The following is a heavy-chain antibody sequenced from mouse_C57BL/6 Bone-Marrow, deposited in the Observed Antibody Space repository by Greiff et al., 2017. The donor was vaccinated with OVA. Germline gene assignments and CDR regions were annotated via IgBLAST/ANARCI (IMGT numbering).Heavy chain of an antibody. D-gene: IGHD4-1*01. CDR2: IWRGGST. CDR1: GFSLTSYG. V-gene: IGHV2-5*01. J-gene: IGHJ1*03. CDR3: AKSELGWYFDV. Sequence: QVQLKESGPGLVQPSQSLSITCTVSGFSLTSYGVHWVRQSPGKGLEWLGVIWRGGSTDYNAAFMSRLSITQDNSKSQVFFKMNSLQADDTAIYYCAKSELGWYFDVWGTGTTVTVSS.